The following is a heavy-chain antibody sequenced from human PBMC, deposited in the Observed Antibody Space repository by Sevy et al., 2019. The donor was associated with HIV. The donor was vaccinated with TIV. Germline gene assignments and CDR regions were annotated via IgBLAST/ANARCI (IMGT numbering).Heavy chain of an antibody. Sequence: SETLSLTCTVSGDSITNGDYYWNWIRQPPGKGREWIGYIYDGASILYTPSLKGRGLISQDTSKNQFSLKLNSVTTAGRAVYFCARERGYTYLLIDIGGQGTRVTVSS. D-gene: IGHD5-12*01. CDR2: IYDGASI. CDR1: GDSITNGDYY. CDR3: ARERGYTYLLIDI. V-gene: IGHV4-30-4*01. J-gene: IGHJ4*02.